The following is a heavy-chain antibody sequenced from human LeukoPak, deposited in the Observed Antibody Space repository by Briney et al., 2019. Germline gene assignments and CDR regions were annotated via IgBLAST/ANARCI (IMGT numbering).Heavy chain of an antibody. CDR2: ISSSSSYI. CDR1: GFTFSIYS. J-gene: IGHJ3*02. V-gene: IGHV3-21*01. Sequence: PGGSLRLSCAAYGFTFSIYSMNWVRQAPGKGLEWVSSISSSSSYIYYADSVKGRFTISRDNAKNSLYLQMNSLRAEDTAVYYCARDLSSGWYPGGADAFDIWGQGTMVTVSS. CDR3: ARDLSSGWYPGGADAFDI. D-gene: IGHD6-19*01.